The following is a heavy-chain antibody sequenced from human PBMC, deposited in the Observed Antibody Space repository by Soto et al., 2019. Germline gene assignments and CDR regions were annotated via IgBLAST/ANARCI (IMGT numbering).Heavy chain of an antibody. V-gene: IGHV3-33*01. J-gene: IGHJ4*02. CDR2: IWYDGSNK. Sequence: QVQLVESGGGVVQPGRSLRLSCAASGFTFSSYGMHWVRQAPGKGREWVAVIWYDGSNKYYADSVKGRFTISRDNSKNTLYLQMNSLRAEDTAVYYCARDYYDSSGYPSFDYWGQGTLVTVSS. D-gene: IGHD3-22*01. CDR3: ARDYYDSSGYPSFDY. CDR1: GFTFSSYG.